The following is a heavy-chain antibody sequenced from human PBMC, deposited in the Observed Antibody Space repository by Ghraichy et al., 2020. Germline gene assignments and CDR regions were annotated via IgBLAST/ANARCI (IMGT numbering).Heavy chain of an antibody. D-gene: IGHD5-18*01. CDR3: AGYSYGYRPYYFDY. Sequence: GGSLRLSCAASGFTFSSCGMHWVRQAPGKGLEWVAVISSDGSNIYYEDSVKGRFTISRDNSKNTLYLQMNSLRAEDTAVYYCAGYSYGYRPYYFDYWGQGTLFTVSS. V-gene: IGHV3-30*03. J-gene: IGHJ4*02. CDR2: ISSDGSNI. CDR1: GFTFSSCG.